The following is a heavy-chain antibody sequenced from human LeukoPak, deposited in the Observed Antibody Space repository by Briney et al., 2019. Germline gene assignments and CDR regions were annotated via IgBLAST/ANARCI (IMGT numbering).Heavy chain of an antibody. CDR1: GFTFSSYW. CDR2: INSDGSST. CDR3: ARDLGYSYGGY. V-gene: IGHV3-74*01. Sequence: PGGSLRLSCAASGFTFSSYWMNWVRQAPGKGLVWVSRINSDGSSTSYADSVKGRFTISRDNAKNTLFLQMNSLRAEDTAVYYCARDLGYSYGGYWGQGTLVTVSS. J-gene: IGHJ4*02. D-gene: IGHD1-26*01.